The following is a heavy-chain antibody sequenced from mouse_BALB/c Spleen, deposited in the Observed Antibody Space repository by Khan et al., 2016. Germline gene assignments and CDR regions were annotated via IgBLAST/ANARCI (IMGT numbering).Heavy chain of an antibody. Sequence: QVQLKQSGAELVKPGAPVKLSCKASGYTFTSYWMNWVKQRPGRGLEWIGRIDPSDSETHYNQKFKDKATLTVDKSSSTAYIQLSSLTSEDSAVYYCVRGDLLSVVADYYAMDYWGQGTSVTVSS. J-gene: IGHJ4*01. CDR3: VRGDLLSVVADYYAMDY. D-gene: IGHD1-1*01. CDR2: IDPSDSET. V-gene: IGHV1-69*02. CDR1: GYTFTSYW.